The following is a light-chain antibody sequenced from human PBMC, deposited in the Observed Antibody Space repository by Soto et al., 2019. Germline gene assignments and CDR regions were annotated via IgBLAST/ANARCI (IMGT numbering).Light chain of an antibody. CDR3: SSYAGSSNV. Sequence: VLTQPRSASGSPGQSITISCTGTSSDVGGYNYVSWYQQHPAKAPKLMIYEVNKRPSGVPDRFSGSKSGNTASLTVSGLQAEDEADYYCSSYAGSSNVFGTGTKVTVL. CDR1: SSDVGGYNY. V-gene: IGLV2-8*01. J-gene: IGLJ1*01. CDR2: EVN.